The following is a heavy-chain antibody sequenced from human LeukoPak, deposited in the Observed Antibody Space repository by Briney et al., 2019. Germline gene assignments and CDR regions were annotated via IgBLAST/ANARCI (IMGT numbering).Heavy chain of an antibody. CDR2: INSPGSSP. Sequence: QPGGSLRLSCAASGFTFSIHWMHWVRQAPGKGLVWVSRINSPGSSPTYADSVKGRFTVSRDNAKNTLYLQMNSLRAEDTAVYYCATESYCHYYFEYWGQGTLVNVSP. J-gene: IGHJ4*02. V-gene: IGHV3-74*01. D-gene: IGHD2-8*02. CDR3: ATESYCHYYFEY. CDR1: GFTFSIHW.